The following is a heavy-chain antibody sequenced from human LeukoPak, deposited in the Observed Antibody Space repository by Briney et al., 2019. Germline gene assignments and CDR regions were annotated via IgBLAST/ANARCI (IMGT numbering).Heavy chain of an antibody. CDR2: INHSGST. D-gene: IGHD3-9*01. J-gene: IGHJ4*02. CDR1: GGSFSGYY. Sequence: PSETLSLTCAVYGGSFSGYYWSWIRQPPGKGLEWIGEINHSGSTNYNPSLKSRVPISVDTSKNQFSLKLSSVTAADTAVYYCARVASRGITILSPCRGAFDYWGQGTLVTVSS. V-gene: IGHV4-34*01. CDR3: ARVASRGITILSPCRGAFDY.